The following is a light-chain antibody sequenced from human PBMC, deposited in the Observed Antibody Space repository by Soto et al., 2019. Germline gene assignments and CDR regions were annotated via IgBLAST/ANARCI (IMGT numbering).Light chain of an antibody. CDR1: SSNIGAGHD. CDR3: QSYDSSLSGSEV. CDR2: GNG. J-gene: IGLJ1*01. Sequence: QSVLTQPPSVSGAPGQRVTISCTGSSSNIGAGHDVHWYQHLPGTAPKLLIYGNGNRPSGVPDRFSGSKSGTSASLAITGLQAEDDADYCCQSYDSSLSGSEVFGTGTKLTVL. V-gene: IGLV1-40*01.